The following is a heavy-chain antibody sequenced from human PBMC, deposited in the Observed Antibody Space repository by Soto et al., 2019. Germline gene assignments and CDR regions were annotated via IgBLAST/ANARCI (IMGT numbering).Heavy chain of an antibody. Sequence: GVCLRRSCAASGLTCSSYAMSWVRQAPGKGLEWVSAVSGSGGSTYYADSVKVRFTISRDNTKNSLYLQMSSLRADDTAAYYCARDGPFIPVAAPAVQYAMDVWGQGTTVTV. CDR3: ARDGPFIPVAAPAVQYAMDV. D-gene: IGHD6-19*01. CDR1: GLTCSSYA. V-gene: IGHV3-23*01. J-gene: IGHJ6*02. CDR2: VSGSGGST.